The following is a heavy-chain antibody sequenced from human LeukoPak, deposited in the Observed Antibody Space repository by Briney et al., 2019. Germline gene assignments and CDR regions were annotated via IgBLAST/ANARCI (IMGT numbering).Heavy chain of an antibody. V-gene: IGHV4-39*07. Sequence: SETLSLTCTVSGGSISSGGYYWSWIRQPPGKGLEWIGEINHSGSTNYNPSLKSRVTISVDTSKNQFSLKLSSVTAADTAVYYCARGSWSWPRSMDVWGQGTTVTVSS. CDR2: INHSGST. J-gene: IGHJ6*02. CDR1: GGSISSGGYY. D-gene: IGHD1-26*01. CDR3: ARGSWSWPRSMDV.